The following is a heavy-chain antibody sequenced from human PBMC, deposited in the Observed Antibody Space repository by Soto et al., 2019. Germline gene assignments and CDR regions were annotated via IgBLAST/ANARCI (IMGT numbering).Heavy chain of an antibody. J-gene: IGHJ4*01. Sequence: GASVKVSCKASGYTFTSYGISWVRQAPGQGLEWVGWISPYNGDTNYAQKLQGRVTMTTDTFTSTAYMELRSLISDDTAVYYSARATELSVRVVRFLYGRRGQGTLVTGFS. V-gene: IGHV1-18*01. CDR1: GYTFTSYG. CDR2: ISPYNGDT. D-gene: IGHD2-15*01. CDR3: ARATELSVRVVRFLYGR.